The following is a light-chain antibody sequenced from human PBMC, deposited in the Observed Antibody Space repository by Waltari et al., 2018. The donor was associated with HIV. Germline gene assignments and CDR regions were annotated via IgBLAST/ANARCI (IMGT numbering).Light chain of an antibody. V-gene: IGKV3-11*01. J-gene: IGKJ5*01. Sequence: EIVLTQSPATLSLSPGERATLSCRASQSVTSYLACYQQKPGQAPRLLIYDASNRTTGIPARCSGSGSGTDFTLTISSLEPEDFAVYYCQQRSNWITFGQGTRLEIK. CDR3: QQRSNWIT. CDR2: DAS. CDR1: QSVTSY.